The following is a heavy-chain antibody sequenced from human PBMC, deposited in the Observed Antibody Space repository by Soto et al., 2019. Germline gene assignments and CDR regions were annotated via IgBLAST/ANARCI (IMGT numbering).Heavy chain of an antibody. J-gene: IGHJ4*02. CDR3: ARNRYGGYDFDY. V-gene: IGHV4-4*02. CDR2: VSHSGKT. CDR1: IVSITSVNW. Sequence: QVHLQESGPVLLNPSVTLSLTCAVSIVSITSVNWWSWVRQPPGKGLEWIGEVSHSGKTNYIPSLKSRVTISVDKSRNQFSLRLNSVPAAETAVYYCARNRYGGYDFDYWGQGTLVTVSS. D-gene: IGHD5-12*01.